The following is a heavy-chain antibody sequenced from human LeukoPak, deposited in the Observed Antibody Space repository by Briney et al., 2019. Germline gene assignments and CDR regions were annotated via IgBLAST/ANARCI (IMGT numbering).Heavy chain of an antibody. CDR3: AKEYTGTFSPFPSYFDN. CDR2: ITGSGGRT. D-gene: IGHD1-26*01. J-gene: IGHJ4*02. Sequence: GGSLRLSCAASGFTFSDYFMSWVRQAPGKGLEWVSAITGSGGRTYYADSVKGRFTISRDNSKNTLYLQMNSLRAEDTAIYYCAKEYTGTFSPFPSYFDNWGQGTLVTVSS. V-gene: IGHV3-23*01. CDR1: GFTFSDYF.